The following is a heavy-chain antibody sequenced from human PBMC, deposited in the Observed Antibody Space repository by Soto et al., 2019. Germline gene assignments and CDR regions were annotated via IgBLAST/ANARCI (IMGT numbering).Heavy chain of an antibody. V-gene: IGHV4-39*01. CDR3: ARHRVATITDDAFDI. J-gene: IGHJ3*02. CDR2: IYYSGST. Sequence: QLQLQESGPGLVKPSETLSLTCTVSGGSISSSSYYWGWIRQPPGQGLEWIGSIYYSGSTYYNPSLKSRVTIAVDTSKNQYSLKLSSVTAADTAVYYCARHRVATITDDAFDIWGQGTMVTVSS. D-gene: IGHD5-12*01. CDR1: GGSISSSSYY.